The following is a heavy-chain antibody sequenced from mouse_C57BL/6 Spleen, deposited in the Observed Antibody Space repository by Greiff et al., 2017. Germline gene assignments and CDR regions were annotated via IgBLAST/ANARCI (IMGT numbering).Heavy chain of an antibody. CDR2: IRSKSNNYAT. CDR3: VRQRYYDSSFDY. J-gene: IGHJ2*01. V-gene: IGHV10-1*01. Sequence: EVQLVESGGGLVQPKGSLKLSCAASGFSFNTYAMNWVRQAPGKGLEWVARIRSKSNNYATYYADSVKDRFTISRDDSESMLYLQMNDVKTEDTAMYYCVRQRYYDSSFDYWGQGTTLTVSS. CDR1: GFSFNTYA. D-gene: IGHD1-1*01.